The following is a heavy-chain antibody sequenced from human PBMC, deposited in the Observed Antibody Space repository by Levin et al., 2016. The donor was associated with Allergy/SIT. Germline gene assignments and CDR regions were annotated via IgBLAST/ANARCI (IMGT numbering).Heavy chain of an antibody. CDR2: ISGSGGST. J-gene: IGHJ2*01. V-gene: IGHV3-23*01. CDR3: ARDCGGQLSNRGRWYFDL. D-gene: IGHD5-18*01. Sequence: VRQAPGKGLEWVSAISGSGGSTYYADSVKGRFTISRDNSKNTLYLQMNSLRAEDTAVYYCARDCGGQLSNRGRWYFDLWGRGTLVTVSS.